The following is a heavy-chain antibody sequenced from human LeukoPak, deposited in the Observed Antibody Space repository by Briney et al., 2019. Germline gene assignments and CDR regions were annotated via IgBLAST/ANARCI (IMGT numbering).Heavy chain of an antibody. J-gene: IGHJ4*02. Sequence: SETLSLTCTVSGGSISSSSYYWGWIRQPPEKGLEWIGSIYYSGSPYYNPSLKSRVTISVDTSKNQFSLKLSSVTAADTAVYYCARRYYYDSSGYWAYWGQGTLVTVSS. CDR1: GGSISSSSYY. CDR3: ARRYYYDSSGYWAY. CDR2: IYYSGSP. V-gene: IGHV4-39*01. D-gene: IGHD3-22*01.